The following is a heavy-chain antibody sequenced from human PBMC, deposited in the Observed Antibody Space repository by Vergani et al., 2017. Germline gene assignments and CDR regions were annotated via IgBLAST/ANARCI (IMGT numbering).Heavy chain of an antibody. V-gene: IGHV3-23*01. CDR3: AREGCSSTGCYAGWYFDL. CDR1: GFTFSSHA. CDR2: IKNTGDST. Sequence: EVQLLQSEGAVVQPGGSLRLSCVASGFTFSSHAMSWVRQGHGQGLEWVSSIKNTGDSTHYADSVKGRFTISRDNSKNSLYLQMNSLRAEDTAVYYCAREGCSSTGCYAGWYFDLWGHGTLVTVSS. J-gene: IGHJ2*01. D-gene: IGHD2-2*01.